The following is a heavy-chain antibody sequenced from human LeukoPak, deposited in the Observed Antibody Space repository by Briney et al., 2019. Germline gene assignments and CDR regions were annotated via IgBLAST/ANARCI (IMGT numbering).Heavy chain of an antibody. J-gene: IGHJ4*02. CDR2: ISYDGSNK. V-gene: IGHV3-30*18. CDR1: GFTFSNYA. Sequence: AGGSLRLSCAASGFTFSNYAMSWVRQAPGKGLEWVAVISYDGSNKYYADSVKGRFTISRDNSKNTLYLQMNSLRAEDTAVYYCAKRPPHYCSSTSCYLETGEYDILTGYLYWGQGTLVTVSS. D-gene: IGHD2-2*01. CDR3: AKRPPHYCSSTSCYLETGEYDILTGYLY.